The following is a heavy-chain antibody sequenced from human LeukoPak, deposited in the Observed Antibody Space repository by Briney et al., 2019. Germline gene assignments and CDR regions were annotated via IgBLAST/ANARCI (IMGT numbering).Heavy chain of an antibody. J-gene: IGHJ4*02. CDR1: GGSISSYY. Sequence: SETLSLTCTVSGGSISSYYWSWIRQPPGKGLEWIGYIYYSGSTNYNPSLKSRVTISVDTSKNQFSLKLSSVTAADTAVYYCAKDRSRRLWFGETPPPRYWGQGTLVTVSS. D-gene: IGHD3-10*01. CDR2: IYYSGST. V-gene: IGHV4-59*01. CDR3: AKDRSRRLWFGETPPPRY.